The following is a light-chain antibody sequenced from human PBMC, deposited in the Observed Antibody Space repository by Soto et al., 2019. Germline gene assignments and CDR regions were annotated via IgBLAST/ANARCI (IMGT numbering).Light chain of an antibody. CDR3: QQRSNWPPWA. J-gene: IGKJ1*01. CDR1: QRVSSY. V-gene: IGKV3-11*01. Sequence: IVVTQSPATLSLSPGERATLSCRASQRVSSYLAWYQPKPGQAPRLLIYAASNRATGIPARFSGSGSGTDFTLTISSLEPEDFAVYYCQQRSNWPPWAFGQGTKVDIK. CDR2: AAS.